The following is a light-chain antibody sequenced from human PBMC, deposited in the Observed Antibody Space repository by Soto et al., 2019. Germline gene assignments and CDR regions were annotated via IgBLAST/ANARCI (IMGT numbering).Light chain of an antibody. V-gene: IGLV2-23*01. J-gene: IGLJ1*01. Sequence: ALTQPASVSGSPGQSITISCTGTSSDVGSYNLVSWYQQHPGKAPKLMIYEGSKRPSGVSNRFSGSKSGNTASLTISGLQAEDEADYYCCSYVGSSLYVFGTGTKLTVL. CDR1: SSDVGSYNL. CDR3: CSYVGSSLYV. CDR2: EGS.